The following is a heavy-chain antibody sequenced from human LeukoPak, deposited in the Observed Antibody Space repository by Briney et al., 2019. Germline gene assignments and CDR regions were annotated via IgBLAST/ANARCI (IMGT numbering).Heavy chain of an antibody. J-gene: IGHJ4*02. CDR1: GFTFSSYG. D-gene: IGHD6-19*01. CDR2: ISYDGSNK. CDR3: AKEGSGWHKRFDY. V-gene: IGHV3-30*18. Sequence: PGGSLRLSCAASGFTFSSYGMHWVRQAPGKGLEWVAVISYDGSNKYYADSVKGRFTISRDNSKNTLYLQMNSLRAEDTAVYYCAKEGSGWHKRFDYWGQGTLVTVSS.